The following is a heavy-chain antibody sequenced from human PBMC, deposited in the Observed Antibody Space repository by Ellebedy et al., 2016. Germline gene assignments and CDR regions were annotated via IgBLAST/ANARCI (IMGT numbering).Heavy chain of an antibody. V-gene: IGHV4-59*02. Sequence: SETLSLTCNVSGGSVSSDYWNWIRRPPGKGLEWIGYVFHTGTTNYNPSLKSRVTVTVDTSENQFSLKLSSVTAADTAVYYCAKWCSGDNCNNAFEIWGQGTMVTVSS. J-gene: IGHJ3*02. CDR1: GGSVSSDY. CDR3: AKWCSGDNCNNAFEI. D-gene: IGHD2-15*01. CDR2: VFHTGTT.